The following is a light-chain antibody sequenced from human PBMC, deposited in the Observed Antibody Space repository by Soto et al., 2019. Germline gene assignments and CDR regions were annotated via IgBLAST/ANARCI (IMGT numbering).Light chain of an antibody. J-gene: IGKJ5*01. CDR2: DAS. CDR3: QQRHSYPIT. CDR1: QSISSW. Sequence: DIQMTQSPSTLSASVGDRVTITCRASQSISSWLAWYQQKPGKTPKVLIYDASSLESGVPSRFSGSGSGTEFTLTISSLQPEDFATYYCQQRHSYPITFGQGTRLEIK. V-gene: IGKV1-5*01.